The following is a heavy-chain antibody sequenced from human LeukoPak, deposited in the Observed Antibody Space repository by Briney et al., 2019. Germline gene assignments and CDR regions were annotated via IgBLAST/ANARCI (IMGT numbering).Heavy chain of an antibody. J-gene: IGHJ4*02. V-gene: IGHV3-48*04. CDR1: GFTFDDYG. CDR3: ARAHNWKYGSFDF. Sequence: PGGSLRLSCAASGFTFDDYGMSWVRQAPGKGLEWISYISSSASIIYYADSVKGRFTISRDNAKNSLYLQMNSLRAEDTAVYYCARAHNWKYGSFDFWGQGTLVTVSS. CDR2: ISSSASII. D-gene: IGHD1-7*01.